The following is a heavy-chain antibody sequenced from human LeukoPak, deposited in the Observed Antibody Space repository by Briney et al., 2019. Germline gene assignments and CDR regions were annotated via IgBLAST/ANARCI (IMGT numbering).Heavy chain of an antibody. CDR1: GGSISSYY. CDR2: IYYSGST. Sequence: KPSETLSLTCTVSGGSISSYYWSWIRQPPGKGLEWIGYIYYSGSTNYNPSLKSRDTISVDTSKNQFSLKLSSVTAADTAVYYCARAGTQEYYYYYYYMDVWGKGTTVTVSS. V-gene: IGHV4-59*01. D-gene: IGHD2/OR15-2a*01. CDR3: ARAGTQEYYYYYYYMDV. J-gene: IGHJ6*03.